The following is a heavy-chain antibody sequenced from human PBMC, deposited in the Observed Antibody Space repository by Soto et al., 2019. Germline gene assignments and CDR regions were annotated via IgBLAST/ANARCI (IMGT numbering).Heavy chain of an antibody. CDR1: GDSISSHNW. CDR3: ARSSNAVAGNFDY. J-gene: IGHJ4*02. V-gene: IGHV4-4*02. Sequence: TSETLSLTCAVSGDSISSHNWWSWVRQPPGKGLEWIGDIYRTGNTNYNPSLRSRVTISLDKSKNHFSLELSSVTAADTAVYYCARSSNAVAGNFDYWGQGTLVTVSS. D-gene: IGHD6-19*01. CDR2: IYRTGNT.